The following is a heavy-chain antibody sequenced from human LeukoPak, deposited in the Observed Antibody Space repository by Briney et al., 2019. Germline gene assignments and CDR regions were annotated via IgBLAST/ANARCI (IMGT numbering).Heavy chain of an antibody. CDR3: TYDFWSAYEVDP. J-gene: IGHJ5*02. Sequence: GGSLRLSCTASGFTFSGSALHWVRQASGKGLEWVCRIKSKTNNYATAYTESVEGRFTNSRDDSKNTAYLQMNSLKTEDTAVYYCTYDFWSAYEVDPWGQGTLVTVSS. V-gene: IGHV3-73*01. CDR1: GFTFSGSA. CDR2: IKSKTNNYAT. D-gene: IGHD3-3*01.